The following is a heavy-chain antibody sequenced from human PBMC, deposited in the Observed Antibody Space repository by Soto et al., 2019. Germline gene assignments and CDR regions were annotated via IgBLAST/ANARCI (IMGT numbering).Heavy chain of an antibody. Sequence: PSETLSLTCAVSGYSISSGYYWGWVRQPPGKGLEWIGSIYHSGSTYYNPSLKSRVTISVDTSKNQFSLKLSSVTAADTAVYYCARAAAAGYRTLDYRGQGTLVTVSS. V-gene: IGHV4-38-2*01. CDR1: GYSISSGYY. J-gene: IGHJ4*02. D-gene: IGHD6-13*01. CDR3: ARAAAAGYRTLDY. CDR2: IYHSGST.